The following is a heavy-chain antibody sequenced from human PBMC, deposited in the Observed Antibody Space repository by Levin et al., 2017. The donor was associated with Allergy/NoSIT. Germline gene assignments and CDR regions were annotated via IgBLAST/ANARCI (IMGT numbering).Heavy chain of an antibody. Sequence: GGSLRLSCVASGFTFSNYWMTWVRQPPGKGLEWVANIKQDGSNKFYAESVKGRFTISRDNAKNSLFLQMNYLGTDDTAVYFCARDTTVGGEAWGQGTLVTVSS. V-gene: IGHV3-7*03. D-gene: IGHD4-11*01. CDR3: ARDTTVGGEA. CDR2: IKQDGSNK. J-gene: IGHJ5*02. CDR1: GFTFSNYW.